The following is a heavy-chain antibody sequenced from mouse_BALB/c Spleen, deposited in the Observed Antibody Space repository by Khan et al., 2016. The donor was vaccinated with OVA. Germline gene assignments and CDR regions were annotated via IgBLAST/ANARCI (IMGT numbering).Heavy chain of an antibody. CDR3: ARWENGYDVAWFAY. CDR2: ISYSGST. D-gene: IGHD2-2*01. V-gene: IGHV3-2*02. CDR1: GYSITSDYA. Sequence: EVQLQESGPGLVKPSQSLSLTCTVTGYSITSDYAWNWIRQFPVNKLELMGYISYSGSTSYNPSLKSRISITRDTSKNQFFLQLNSLTTQDTATSYCARWENGYDVAWFAYWGQGTLVTVS. J-gene: IGHJ3*01.